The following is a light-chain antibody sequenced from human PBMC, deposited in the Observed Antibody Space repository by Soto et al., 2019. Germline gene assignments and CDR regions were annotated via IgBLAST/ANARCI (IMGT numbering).Light chain of an antibody. CDR2: EAS. V-gene: IGKV3-11*01. J-gene: IGKJ5*01. CDR1: QSVSNS. Sequence: EIVLTQSPATLSLSPGERATLSCRASQSVSNSLAWYQQTPGQAPRLLIYEASNRATGIPARFSGSGSGTDFTLTISSLEPEDFAVYYRQQRTNWPITFGQGTRLEIK. CDR3: QQRTNWPIT.